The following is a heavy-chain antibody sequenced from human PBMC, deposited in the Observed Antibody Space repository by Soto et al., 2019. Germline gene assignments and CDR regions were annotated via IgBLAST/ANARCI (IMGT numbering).Heavy chain of an antibody. V-gene: IGHV1-3*01. CDR3: ARDFSGAAAGLSY. CDR2: INAVNDNT. CDR1: GYSFTSYA. J-gene: IGHJ4*02. D-gene: IGHD6-13*01. Sequence: ASVKVSCKASGYSFTSYALHWVRQAPGQGLEWMGWINAVNDNTRYSQKFQGRVTITRDTSANTAYMELTSLRSEDTAVYYCARDFSGAAAGLSYWGQGTLVTVSS.